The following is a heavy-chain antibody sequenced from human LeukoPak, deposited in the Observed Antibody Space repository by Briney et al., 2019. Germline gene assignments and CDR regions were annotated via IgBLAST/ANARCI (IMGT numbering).Heavy chain of an antibody. D-gene: IGHD3-3*01. V-gene: IGHV3-48*04. CDR1: GFTFSSYA. CDR3: ARVTSDYDFWSGYYSYYYYYYMDV. CDR2: ISSSGSTI. J-gene: IGHJ6*03. Sequence: GGSLRLSCAASGFTFSSYAMSWVRQAPGKGLEWVSYISSSGSTIYYADSVKGRFTISRDNAKNSLYLQMNSLRAEDTAVYYCARVTSDYDFWSGYYSYYYYYYMDVWGKGTTVTVSS.